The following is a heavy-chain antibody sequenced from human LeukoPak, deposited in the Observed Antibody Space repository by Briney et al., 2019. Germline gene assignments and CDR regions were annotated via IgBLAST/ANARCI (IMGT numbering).Heavy chain of an antibody. J-gene: IGHJ4*02. CDR1: GGTFSSYA. D-gene: IGHD3-3*01. CDR3: ASGGPRWSGYPFDY. CDR2: IIPILGIA. Sequence: SVKVSCKASGGTFSSYAISWVRQAPGQGLEWMGRIIPILGIANYAQKFRGRVTITADKSTSTAYMELSSLRSEDTAVYYCASGGPRWSGYPFDYWGQGTLVTVSS. V-gene: IGHV1-69*04.